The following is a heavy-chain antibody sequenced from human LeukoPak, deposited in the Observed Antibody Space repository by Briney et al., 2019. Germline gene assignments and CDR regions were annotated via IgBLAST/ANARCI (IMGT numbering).Heavy chain of an antibody. D-gene: IGHD5-12*01. CDR2: INPNSGGT. CDR3: ARGVDPEQWLDFDY. Sequence: ASVKVSCKASGYTFTGYYMHWVRQAPGQGLEWMGWINPNSGGTNYAQKFQGWVTMTRDTSISTAYMELSRLRSDDTAVYYCARGVDPEQWLDFDYWGQGTLVTVSS. V-gene: IGHV1-2*04. J-gene: IGHJ4*02. CDR1: GYTFTGYY.